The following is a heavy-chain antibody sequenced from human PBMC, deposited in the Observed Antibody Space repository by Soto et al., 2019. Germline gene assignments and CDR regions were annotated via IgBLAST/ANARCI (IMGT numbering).Heavy chain of an antibody. V-gene: IGHV4-59*08. Sequence: QVHLQESGPGLVKPSETLSLTCTVSGGSISSYYWSWIRPPPGKGLEWIGYISYIGSANYNPSLKSRVTISGDTSKNQFSLKLTSVTAADTAVYFCGLYCSSASCKVDYWGQGTLVTVSS. CDR1: GGSISSYY. CDR3: GLYCSSASCKVDY. D-gene: IGHD2-2*01. CDR2: ISYIGSA. J-gene: IGHJ4*02.